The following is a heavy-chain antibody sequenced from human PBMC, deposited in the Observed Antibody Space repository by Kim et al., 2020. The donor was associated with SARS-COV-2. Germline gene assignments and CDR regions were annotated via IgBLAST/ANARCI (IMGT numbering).Heavy chain of an antibody. CDR3: ARVVRAGITGTGDAFDI. J-gene: IGHJ3*02. Sequence: ASVKVSCKASGYTFTSYYMHWVRQAPGQGLEWMGIINPSGGSTRYAQKFQGRVTMTRDTSTSTVYMELSSLRSEDTAVYYCARVVRAGITGTGDAFDIWGQGTMVTVSS. CDR2: INPSGGST. CDR1: GYTFTSYY. D-gene: IGHD1-20*01. V-gene: IGHV1-46*01.